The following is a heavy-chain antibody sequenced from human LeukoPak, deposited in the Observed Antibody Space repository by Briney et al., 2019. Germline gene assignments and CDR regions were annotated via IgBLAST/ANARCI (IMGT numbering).Heavy chain of an antibody. J-gene: IGHJ6*01. V-gene: IGHV1-18*01. CDR1: GYTFTSYG. CDR3: ARGKWTQQKQNYYYGWDV. CDR2: ISAYNGNT. D-gene: IGHD1-1*01. Sequence: HWASVKVSCKASGYTFTSYGISWVRQAPGQGLEWMGWISAYNGNTNYAQKLQGRVTMTTDTSTSTASMELRSLRSDDTAVYYCARGKWTQQKQNYYYGWDVWGQGTTVTASS.